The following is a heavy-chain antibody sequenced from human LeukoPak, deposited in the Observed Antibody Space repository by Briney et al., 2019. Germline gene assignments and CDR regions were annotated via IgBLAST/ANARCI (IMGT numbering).Heavy chain of an antibody. Sequence: SQTLSLTCTVSGGSISSGGYYWSWIRQHPGKGLEWIGYIYYSGSTYYNPSLKSRVTISVDTSKNQFSLKLSSVTAADTAVYYCARAPVLLWFGELLGFDRWGQGTLVTVSS. CDR3: ARAPVLLWFGELLGFDR. CDR1: GGSISSGGYY. V-gene: IGHV4-31*03. J-gene: IGHJ5*02. D-gene: IGHD3-10*01. CDR2: IYYSGST.